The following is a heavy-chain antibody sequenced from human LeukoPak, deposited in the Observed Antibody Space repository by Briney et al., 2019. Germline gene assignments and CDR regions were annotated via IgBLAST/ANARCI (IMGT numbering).Heavy chain of an antibody. CDR1: GFTFSSYE. J-gene: IGHJ4*02. CDR2: IGSSGSVK. V-gene: IGHV3-48*03. Sequence: GGSLRLSCAASGFTFSSYEMNWVLQAPGKGLEWVSYIGSSGSVKYYTDSVKGRFTISRDNAKKSLYLQMNSLRAEDTAAYYCATRTRITAPFDYWGQGTLATVSS. CDR3: ATRTRITAPFDY. D-gene: IGHD1-14*01.